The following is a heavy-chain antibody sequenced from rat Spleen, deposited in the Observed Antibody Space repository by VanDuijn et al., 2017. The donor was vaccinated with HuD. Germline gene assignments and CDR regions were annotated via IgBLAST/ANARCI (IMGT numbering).Heavy chain of an antibody. CDR1: GFTFNNYW. CDR3: TRDSYGGYYFDY. CDR2: ITNTGGSI. V-gene: IGHV5-31*01. J-gene: IGHJ2*01. Sequence: EVQLVESGGGLVEPGRSLKVSCVASGFTFNNYWMSWIRQAPGKGLEWVASITNTGGSIYYPDSVKGRFTISRDNAQNTLYLQMNSLRSEDTATYYCTRDSYGGYYFDYWGQGVMVTVSS. D-gene: IGHD1-11*01.